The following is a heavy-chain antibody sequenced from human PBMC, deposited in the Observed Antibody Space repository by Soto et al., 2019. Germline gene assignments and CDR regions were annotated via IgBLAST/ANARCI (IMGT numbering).Heavy chain of an antibody. D-gene: IGHD2-2*01. CDR2: IHAGNGDT. V-gene: IGHV1-3*01. J-gene: IGHJ5*02. Sequence: QVQLVQSGAEVKKPGASVKVSCKASGYTFSSYAVQWVRQAPGQSLEWIGWIHAGNGDTKYSQKFHGRVTLTRNTSATTAYIDLSSLRSEDTAVSYCARVPRYTSDIVEVPAVMFDDWFVPCGQGTLVTVSS. CDR3: ARVPRYTSDIVEVPAVMFDDWFVP. CDR1: GYTFSSYA.